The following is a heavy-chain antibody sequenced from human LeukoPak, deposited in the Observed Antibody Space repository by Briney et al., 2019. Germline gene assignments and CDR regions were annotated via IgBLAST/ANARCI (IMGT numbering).Heavy chain of an antibody. V-gene: IGHV3-13*04. J-gene: IGHJ4*02. CDR2: IDTAGDT. Sequence: GGSLRLSCAASGFTFSSYDMHWVRQATGKGLEWVSAIDTAGDTYYPDSVKGRFTISRENAKNSLYLQMNSLRAEDTAVYYCARWANSVDYWGQGTLVTAPS. CDR3: ARWANSVDY. D-gene: IGHD1-1*01. CDR1: GFTFSSYD.